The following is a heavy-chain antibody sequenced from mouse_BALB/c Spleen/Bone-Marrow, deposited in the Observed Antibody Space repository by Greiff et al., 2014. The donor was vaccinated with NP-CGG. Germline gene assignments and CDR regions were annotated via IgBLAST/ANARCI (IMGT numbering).Heavy chain of an antibody. CDR2: INPSNGGS. Sequence: QVQLQQPGAELVKPGASVKLSCKTSGYTFTNYYIYWVKQRPGQGLEWIGEINPSNGGSNFNEKLKSKATLTVDKSSSTAYMQLSSLTSEDSAVYYYTRSDYYDYQAWFAYWGQGTLVTVSA. J-gene: IGHJ3*01. CDR3: TRSDYYDYQAWFAY. D-gene: IGHD2-4*01. CDR1: GYTFTNYY. V-gene: IGHV1S81*02.